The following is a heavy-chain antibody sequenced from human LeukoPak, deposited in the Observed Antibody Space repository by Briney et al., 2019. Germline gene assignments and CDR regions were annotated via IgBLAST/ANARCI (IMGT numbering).Heavy chain of an antibody. CDR2: ISSSSSTI. Sequence: GGSLRLSCATSGFTFSSYSMNWVRQAPGKGLEWVSYISSSSSTIYYADSVKGRFTISRDNAKNSLYLQMNSLRAEDTAVYYCARGREYYYYYYMDVWGKGTTVTVSS. CDR1: GFTFSSYS. CDR3: ARGREYYYYYYMDV. V-gene: IGHV3-48*01. J-gene: IGHJ6*03. D-gene: IGHD2/OR15-2a*01.